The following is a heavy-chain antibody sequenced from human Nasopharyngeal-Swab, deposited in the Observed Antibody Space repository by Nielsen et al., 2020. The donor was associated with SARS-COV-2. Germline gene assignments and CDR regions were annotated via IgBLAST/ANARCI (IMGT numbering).Heavy chain of an antibody. CDR2: TRKTAKSYPT. Sequence: GESLKISCAASGFTFNDHYIDWVRQAPGKGLEWVGRTRKTAKSYPTEYAASVKGRFTISRDDSENSKSSVYLQMDSLKIGDTAMYYCTRDGDWSSSSDPFAFWGQGTLVTVSS. D-gene: IGHD2-2*03. CDR1: GFTFNDHY. V-gene: IGHV3-72*01. CDR3: TRDGDWSSSSDPFAF. J-gene: IGHJ4*02.